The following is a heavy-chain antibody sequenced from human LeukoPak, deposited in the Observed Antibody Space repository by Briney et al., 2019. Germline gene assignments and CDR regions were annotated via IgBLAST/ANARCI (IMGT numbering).Heavy chain of an antibody. CDR3: GRDTALAPKDGKFDY. J-gene: IGHJ4*02. CDR1: GYTFPDNY. V-gene: IGHV1-2*02. CDR2: INSKRGGT. D-gene: IGHD3-3*02. Sequence: ASVTVSCKASGYTFPDNYIHWVRQAPGQGLAWMGWINSKRGGTKYAQKFQGRVTMTRDTSISTAYMELSRLRYDDTARYYCGRDTALAPKDGKFDYWGQGTLVTVSS.